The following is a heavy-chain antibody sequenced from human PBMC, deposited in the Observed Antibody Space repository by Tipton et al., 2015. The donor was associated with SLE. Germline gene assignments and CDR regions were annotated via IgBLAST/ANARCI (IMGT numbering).Heavy chain of an antibody. CDR3: ARGVDFWSGLHWYFDL. CDR1: GGSISSYY. D-gene: IGHD3-3*01. J-gene: IGHJ2*01. CDR2: IYYSGST. V-gene: IGHV4-31*02. Sequence: LRLSCTVSGGSISSYYWSWIRQHPGKGLEWIGYIYYSGSTYYNPSLKSRVSMSVDTSKNQFSLKLTSLTAADTAVYYCARGVDFWSGLHWYFDLWGRGTRVTVSA.